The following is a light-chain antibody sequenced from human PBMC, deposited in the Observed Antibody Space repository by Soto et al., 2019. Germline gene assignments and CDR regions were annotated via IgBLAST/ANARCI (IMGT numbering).Light chain of an antibody. CDR3: QQYGSSPIT. CDR1: QSVSSSY. V-gene: IGKV3-20*01. Sequence: EIVLTQSPGTLSLSPGERATLSCRASQSVSSSYLAWYQQKPGQAPRLLISGTSSRATGIPDRFSGGGSGTDFTLPISRLEPEDFAVYFCQQYGSSPITFGGGTKVEIK. CDR2: GTS. J-gene: IGKJ4*01.